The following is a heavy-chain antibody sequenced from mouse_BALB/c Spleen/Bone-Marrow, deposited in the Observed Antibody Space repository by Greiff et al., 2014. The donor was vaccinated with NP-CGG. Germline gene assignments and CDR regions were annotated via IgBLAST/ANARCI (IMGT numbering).Heavy chain of an antibody. CDR2: INPNNGDT. D-gene: IGHD2-3*01. J-gene: IGHJ3*01. CDR3: ARSTGYYVGTWFAY. V-gene: IGHV1-26*01. CDR1: GYTFTDYY. Sequence: VQLKQSGPELVKPGASVKMSCKASGYTFTDYYMKWVKQSHGKSLEWIRDINPNNGDTFYNQKFKGKATLTVDKSSSTAYMQLNNLTSEDSAVYYCARSTGYYVGTWFAYWGQGTLVTVSA.